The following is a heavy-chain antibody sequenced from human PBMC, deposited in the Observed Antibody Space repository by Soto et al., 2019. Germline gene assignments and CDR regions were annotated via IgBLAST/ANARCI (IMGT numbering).Heavy chain of an antibody. CDR3: ARGKFYGDYVEDAFDI. J-gene: IGHJ3*02. CDR1: GFTFSSYD. D-gene: IGHD4-17*01. CDR2: IGTASDI. Sequence: GGSLRLSCAASGFTFSSYDMHWVRQATGKGLEWVSAIGTASDIYYPDSVKGRFTISRENAKNSLYLQMNSLRAEDTAVYYCARGKFYGDYVEDAFDIWGQGTMVTVSS. V-gene: IGHV3-13*01.